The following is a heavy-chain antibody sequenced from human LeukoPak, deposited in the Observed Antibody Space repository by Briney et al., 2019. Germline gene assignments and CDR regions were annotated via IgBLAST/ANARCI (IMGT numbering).Heavy chain of an antibody. CDR3: ASRYCSGGSCFKSGRDDACHL. J-gene: IGHJ3*01. CDR1: GFTFSSNY. CDR2: IYSGGST. Sequence: GGSLRLSCAASGFTFSSNYMSWVRQAPGKGLEWVSVIYSGGSTYYSDSVKGRFTISRHNSKNTLYLQMNSLRAEDTDVYYCASRYCSGGSCFKSGRDDACHLWGEGTMVTVS. V-gene: IGHV3-53*04. D-gene: IGHD2-15*01.